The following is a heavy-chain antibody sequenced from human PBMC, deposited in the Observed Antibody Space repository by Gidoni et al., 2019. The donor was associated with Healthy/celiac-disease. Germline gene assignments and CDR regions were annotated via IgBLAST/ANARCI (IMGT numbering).Heavy chain of an antibody. CDR1: GFTFSGSA. J-gene: IGHJ4*02. V-gene: IGHV3-73*01. CDR3: TRHRGWELYFDY. Sequence: EVQLVESGGGSFQPGGSLKPSWPAPGFTFSGSAMHWVRQASGKGLEGGGRIRRKANSYATAYAASVKGRFTISRDDSKNTAYLQMNSLKTEETAVYYCTRHRGWELYFDYWGQGTLVTVSS. D-gene: IGHD1-26*01. CDR2: IRRKANSYAT.